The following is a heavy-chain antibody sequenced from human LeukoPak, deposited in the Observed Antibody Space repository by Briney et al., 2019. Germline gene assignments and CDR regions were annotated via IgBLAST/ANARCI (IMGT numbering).Heavy chain of an antibody. CDR3: ARDKDDILTGYYSSADY. D-gene: IGHD3-9*01. V-gene: IGHV1-18*01. J-gene: IGHJ4*02. CDR1: GYTFTSYG. Sequence: GASVKVSCKASGYTFTSYGISWVRQAPGQGLEWMGWISAYNGNTNYAQKLQGRVTMTTDTSTSTAYMELRSLRSDDTAVYYCARDKDDILTGYYSSADYWSQGTLVTVSS. CDR2: ISAYNGNT.